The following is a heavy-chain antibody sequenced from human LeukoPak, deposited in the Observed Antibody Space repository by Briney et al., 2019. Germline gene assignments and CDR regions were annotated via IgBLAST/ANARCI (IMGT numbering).Heavy chain of an antibody. D-gene: IGHD2-2*01. V-gene: IGHV4-59*01. CDR2: IYYSGST. CDR3: AGSGYCSSTSCRPGDY. CDR1: GGSISSYF. J-gene: IGHJ4*02. Sequence: SETLSLTCTVSGGSISSYFWSWIRQPAGKGLEWIGYIYYSGSTNYNPSLKSRVTISVDTSKNQFSLKLSSVTAADTAVYYCAGSGYCSSTSCRPGDYWGQGTLVTVSS.